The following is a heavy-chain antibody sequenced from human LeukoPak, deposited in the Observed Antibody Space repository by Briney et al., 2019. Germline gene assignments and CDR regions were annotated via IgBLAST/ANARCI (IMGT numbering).Heavy chain of an antibody. CDR3: AGDYGGIDY. Sequence: GGSLRLSCTASGLTFSDYSMNWVRQAPGKGLEWVSYITSNSNTIYYADSVKGRFTVSRDNAKNSLYLQMDSLRAEDTAVYSCAGDYGGIDYWGQGTLVTVSS. V-gene: IGHV3-48*01. CDR1: GLTFSDYS. CDR2: ITSNSNTI. D-gene: IGHD3-16*01. J-gene: IGHJ4*02.